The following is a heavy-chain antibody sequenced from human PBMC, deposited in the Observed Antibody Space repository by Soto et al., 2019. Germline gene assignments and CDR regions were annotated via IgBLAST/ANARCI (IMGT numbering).Heavy chain of an antibody. J-gene: IGHJ5*02. V-gene: IGHV4-59*01. CDR3: ARVIRDYYGSGENWFDP. Sequence: PSETLSLTCTVSGGSISSYYWSWIRQPPGKGLEWIGYIYYSGSTNYNPSLKSRVTISVDTSKNQFSLKLSSVTAADTAVYYCARVIRDYYGSGENWFDPWGQGTLVTVSS. CDR1: GGSISSYY. D-gene: IGHD3-10*01. CDR2: IYYSGST.